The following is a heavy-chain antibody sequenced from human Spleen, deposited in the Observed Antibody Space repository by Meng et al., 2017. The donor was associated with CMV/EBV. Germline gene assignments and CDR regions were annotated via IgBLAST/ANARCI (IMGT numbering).Heavy chain of an antibody. V-gene: IGHV3-30-3*01. CDR3: ARGQFGSGSYSFGDY. CDR2: ISYDGSNK. D-gene: IGHD3-10*01. CDR1: GFTFSSYA. J-gene: IGHJ4*02. Sequence: GGSLRLSCAAYGFTFSSYAMHWVRQTPGKGLEWVAVISYDGSNKYYADSVKDRFTISRDNSKNTLFLQMTSLIAEDTAVYYCARGQFGSGSYSFGDYWGQGTLVTVSS.